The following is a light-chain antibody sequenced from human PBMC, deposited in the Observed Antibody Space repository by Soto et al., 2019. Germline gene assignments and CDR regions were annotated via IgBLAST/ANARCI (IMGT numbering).Light chain of an antibody. CDR1: QSVSSN. CDR3: QQYGSPIT. CDR2: GAS. J-gene: IGKJ5*01. V-gene: IGKV3D-15*01. Sequence: VVSPSPAHLPVSAGDRATLSCRASQSVSSNLAWDQQKPSQEPRPLIHGASARARGIPARFSGSGCGTDITLTISRLEAEDFAVFYYQQYGSPITVGNGTRLAIK.